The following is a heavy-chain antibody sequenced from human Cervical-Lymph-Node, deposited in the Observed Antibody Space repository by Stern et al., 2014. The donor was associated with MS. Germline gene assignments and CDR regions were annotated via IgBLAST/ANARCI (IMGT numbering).Heavy chain of an antibody. CDR1: YGSFSNYY. Sequence: QDQLVQSGPGLVKPSETLSLTCTVSYGSFSNYYWSWFRQPPGKGPEWIGYVYYGETTNYNPSLRGRVTISQDTSKNQFSLRLSSVTAADTAVYYCARGLIGFDPWGQGILVTVSS. V-gene: IGHV4-59*01. CDR3: ARGLIGFDP. D-gene: IGHD3-22*01. CDR2: VYYGETT. J-gene: IGHJ5*02.